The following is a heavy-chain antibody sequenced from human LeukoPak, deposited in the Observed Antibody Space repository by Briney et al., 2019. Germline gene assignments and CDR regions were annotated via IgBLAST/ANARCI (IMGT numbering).Heavy chain of an antibody. D-gene: IGHD3-22*01. J-gene: IGHJ4*02. CDR3: ARVSLPPYYYDNSGYSRFDY. Sequence: SQTLSLTCTVSGGSISSGDYYWSWIRQPPGKGLEWIGYIYYSGSTYYNPSLKSRVTISVDTSKNQCSLKLSSVTAADTAVYYCARVSLPPYYYDNSGYSRFDYWGQGTLVTVSS. CDR2: IYYSGST. CDR1: GGSISSGDYY. V-gene: IGHV4-30-4*08.